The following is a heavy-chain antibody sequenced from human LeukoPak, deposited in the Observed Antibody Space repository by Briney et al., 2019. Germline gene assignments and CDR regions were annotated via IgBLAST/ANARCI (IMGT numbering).Heavy chain of an antibody. Sequence: GGSLRLSCAASGFTFSSYAMSWVRQAPGKGLEWVSAISGSGGSTYYADSVKGRFTISRDNSKNTLYLQMNSLRAEDTAVYYCAKNPYYDFWSGYLRFDPWGQGTLVTVSS. CDR2: ISGSGGST. D-gene: IGHD3-3*01. J-gene: IGHJ5*02. CDR1: GFTFSSYA. CDR3: AKNPYYDFWSGYLRFDP. V-gene: IGHV3-23*01.